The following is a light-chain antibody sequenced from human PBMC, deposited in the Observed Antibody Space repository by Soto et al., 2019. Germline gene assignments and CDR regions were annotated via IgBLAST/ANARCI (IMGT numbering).Light chain of an antibody. CDR3: QQSYGSPT. CDR1: QNIDIY. CDR2: AAS. J-gene: IGKJ1*01. Sequence: DIQMTQSPSSLSASVGDRVTISCRASQNIDIYLSWYQQKPGKAPKILIYAASTLQTGIPSRFGGSGSGTDFTLTISSLQPEDFATYYCQQSYGSPTFGQGTRVEIK. V-gene: IGKV1-39*01.